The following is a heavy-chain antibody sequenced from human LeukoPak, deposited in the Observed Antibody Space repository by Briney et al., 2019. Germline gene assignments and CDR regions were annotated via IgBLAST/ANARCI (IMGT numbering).Heavy chain of an antibody. D-gene: IGHD2-15*01. CDR3: AKGGTVVAATPNKYYYYYYMDV. V-gene: IGHV3-23*01. Sequence: GGSLRLSCAASGFTFSSYAMSWVRQAPGKGLEWVSAISGSGGSTYYADSVKGRFTISRDNSKNTLYLQMNSLRAEDTAVYYCAKGGTVVAATPNKYYYYYYMDVWGKGTTVTVSS. CDR2: ISGSGGST. CDR1: GFTFSSYA. J-gene: IGHJ6*03.